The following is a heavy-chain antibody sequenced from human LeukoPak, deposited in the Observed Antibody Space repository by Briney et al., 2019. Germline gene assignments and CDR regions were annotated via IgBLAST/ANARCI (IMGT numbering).Heavy chain of an antibody. Sequence: ASVKVSCKASGYTFTSYYMHWVRQAPGQGLEWMGIINPSGGSTSYAQKFQDRVTMIRDTSTSTVYMELSSLRSEDTAVYYCARSIAAAAGWFDPWGQGTLVTVSS. V-gene: IGHV1-46*01. CDR3: ARSIAAAAGWFDP. J-gene: IGHJ5*02. CDR1: GYTFTSYY. CDR2: INPSGGST. D-gene: IGHD6-13*01.